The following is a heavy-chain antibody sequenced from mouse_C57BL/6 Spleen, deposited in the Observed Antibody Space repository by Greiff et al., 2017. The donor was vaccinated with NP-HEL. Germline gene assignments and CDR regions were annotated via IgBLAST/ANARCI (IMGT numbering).Heavy chain of an antibody. J-gene: IGHJ2*01. CDR1: GYTFTSYW. CDR2: IDPSDSET. Sequence: QVQLQQPGAELVRPGSSVKLSCKASGYTFTSYWMHWVKQRPIQGLEWIGNIDPSDSETHYNQKFKDKATLTVDKSSSTAYMQLSSLTSEDSAVYYCARSTMVTTYYFDYWGQGTTLTVSS. CDR3: ARSTMVTTYYFDY. D-gene: IGHD2-2*01. V-gene: IGHV1-52*01.